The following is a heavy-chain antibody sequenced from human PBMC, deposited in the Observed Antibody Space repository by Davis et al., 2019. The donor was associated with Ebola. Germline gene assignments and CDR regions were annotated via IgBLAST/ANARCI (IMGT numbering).Heavy chain of an antibody. CDR3: AKEKFSLFLQRTHFDY. Sequence: GESLKISCAASGFTFSSYAMSWVRQAPGKGLEWVSAISGSGGSTYYADSVKGRFTISRDNSKNTLYLQMNSLRAEDTAVYYCAKEKFSLFLQRTHFDYWGQGTLVTVSS. V-gene: IGHV3-23*01. J-gene: IGHJ4*02. CDR1: GFTFSSYA. CDR2: ISGSGGST. D-gene: IGHD6-25*01.